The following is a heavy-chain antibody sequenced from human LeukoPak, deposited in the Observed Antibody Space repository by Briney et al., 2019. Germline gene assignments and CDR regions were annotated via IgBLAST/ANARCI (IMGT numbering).Heavy chain of an antibody. D-gene: IGHD3-10*01. V-gene: IGHV3-48*04. CDR1: GFTFNTNG. Sequence: GGSLRLSCAASGFTFNTNGMYWVRQAPGKGLEWVSYISSSGSTIYYADSVKGRFTISRDNAKNSLYLQMNSLRAEDTAVYYCARSGYYYGSGSPRYWGQGTLVTVSS. CDR3: ARSGYYYGSGSPRY. J-gene: IGHJ4*02. CDR2: ISSSGSTI.